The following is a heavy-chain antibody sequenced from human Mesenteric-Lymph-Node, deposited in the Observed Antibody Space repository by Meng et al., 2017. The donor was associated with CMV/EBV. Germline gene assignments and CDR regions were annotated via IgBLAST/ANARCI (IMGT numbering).Heavy chain of an antibody. CDR2: IGATINYI. CDR3: ARDVLPKANYYGMDV. D-gene: IGHD3-10*01. Sequence: GESLKISCAASSGFTFNIYTMNWVRQAPGKGLEWVSSIGATINYIYYADSVKGRFTISRDNAKNSLYLQMNSLRVDDTAVYYCARDVLPKANYYGMDVWGQGTTVTVSS. V-gene: IGHV3-21*01. J-gene: IGHJ6*02. CDR1: SGFTFNIYT.